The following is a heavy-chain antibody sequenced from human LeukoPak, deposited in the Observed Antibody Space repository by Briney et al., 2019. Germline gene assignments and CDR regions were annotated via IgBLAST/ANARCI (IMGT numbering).Heavy chain of an antibody. D-gene: IGHD3-22*01. Sequence: KTGGSLRLSCAASGFTFSSYEMNWVRQAPGKGLEWLGRIKSFGSGGTIDNAAPVKGRITISRDDSRNSLYLQISSLEIEDTGVYYCAWDSSGHYTFLAWGPGTLVTVSS. V-gene: IGHV3-15*01. J-gene: IGHJ4*02. CDR3: AWDSSGHYTFLA. CDR1: GFTFSSYE. CDR2: IKSFGSGGTI.